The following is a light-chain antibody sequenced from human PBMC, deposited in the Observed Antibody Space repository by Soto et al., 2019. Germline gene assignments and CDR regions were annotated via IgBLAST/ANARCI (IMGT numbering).Light chain of an antibody. Sequence: DIVMTQSPDSLAVSLGERATINCKSSQSVLYSSNNLNYLAWYQQKPGQPPKLLIYWASTRESVVPDRFSGSGSGTEFTLTISSLQADDVAVYYGQPYYSTPLTFGGGTKVVIK. V-gene: IGKV4-1*01. CDR1: QSVLYSSNNLNY. CDR2: WAS. J-gene: IGKJ4*01. CDR3: QPYYSTPLT.